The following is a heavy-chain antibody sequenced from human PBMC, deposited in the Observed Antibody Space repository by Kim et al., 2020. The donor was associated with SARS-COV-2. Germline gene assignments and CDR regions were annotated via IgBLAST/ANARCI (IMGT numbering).Heavy chain of an antibody. Sequence: VKGRFTISRDNSKNTLYLQMNSLRAEDTAVYYCARDTTVYDSSGHDAFDIWGQGTMVTVSS. CDR3: ARDTTVYDSSGHDAFDI. D-gene: IGHD3-22*01. J-gene: IGHJ3*02. V-gene: IGHV3-30*07.